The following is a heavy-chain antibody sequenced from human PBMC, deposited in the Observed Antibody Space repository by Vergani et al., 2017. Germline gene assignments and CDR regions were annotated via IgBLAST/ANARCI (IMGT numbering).Heavy chain of an antibody. D-gene: IGHD4-17*01. Sequence: QVQLQESGPGLVKPSQTLSLTCTVSGGSISSGGYYWSWIRQHPGKGLEWIGYIYYSGNTYYNPSLKSRVTISVDTSKNQFSLKLSSVTAADTAVYYCARDKADGDYRLADYWGQGTLVTVSS. CDR3: ARDKADGDYRLADY. CDR2: IYYSGNT. CDR1: GGSISSGGYY. V-gene: IGHV4-31*03. J-gene: IGHJ4*02.